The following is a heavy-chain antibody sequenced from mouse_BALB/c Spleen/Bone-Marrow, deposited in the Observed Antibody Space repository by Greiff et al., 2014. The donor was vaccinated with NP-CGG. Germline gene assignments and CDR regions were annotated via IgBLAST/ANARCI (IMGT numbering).Heavy chain of an antibody. J-gene: IGHJ4*01. CDR3: AIYYGNYYAMDY. CDR2: IDPANGNT. Sequence: EVQLQQSGAELVKPGASVELSCTASGFNIKDTYMHWVKQRPEQGLEWIGRIDPANGNTKYDPKFQGKATITAATSSNTAYLQLSSLTSEDTAVYYCAIYYGNYYAMDYWGQGTSVTVSS. V-gene: IGHV14-3*02. D-gene: IGHD2-1*01. CDR1: GFNIKDTY.